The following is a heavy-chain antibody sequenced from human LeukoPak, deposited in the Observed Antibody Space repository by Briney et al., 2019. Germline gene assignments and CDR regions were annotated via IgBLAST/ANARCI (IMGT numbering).Heavy chain of an antibody. CDR2: IYYSGST. D-gene: IGHD2-2*01. Sequence: SETLSLTCTVSGGSISSSSYYWGWIRQPPGKGLEWIGSIYYSGSTYYNPSLKSRVTISVDTSKNQFSLKLSSVTAADTAVYYCARAFAGPAAANNWFDPWGQGTLVTVSS. CDR3: ARAFAGPAAANNWFDP. V-gene: IGHV4-39*07. CDR1: GGSISSSSYY. J-gene: IGHJ5*02.